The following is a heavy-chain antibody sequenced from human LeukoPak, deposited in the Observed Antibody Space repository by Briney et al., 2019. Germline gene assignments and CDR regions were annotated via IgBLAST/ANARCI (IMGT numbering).Heavy chain of an antibody. CDR3: AKSPPWELLYTYYFDY. CDR2: ISGSGGST. CDR1: GFTFSSYA. V-gene: IGHV3-23*01. Sequence: GGSLRLSCAASGFTFSSYAMSWVRQAPGKGLQWVSAISGSGGSTYYADSVKGRFTISRDNSKNTLYLQMNSLRAEDTAVYYCAKSPPWELLYTYYFDYWGQGTLVTVSS. J-gene: IGHJ4*02. D-gene: IGHD1-26*01.